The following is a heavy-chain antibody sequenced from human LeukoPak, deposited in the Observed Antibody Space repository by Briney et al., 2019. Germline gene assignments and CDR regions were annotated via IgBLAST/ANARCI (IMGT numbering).Heavy chain of an antibody. V-gene: IGHV1-3*01. CDR1: GYTFTSYA. J-gene: IGHJ6*02. Sequence: ASVKVSCKASGYTFTSYAMHWVRQAPGQRLEWMGWINAGNGNTKYSQKFQGRVTITRDTSASTAYMELSSLRSEDTAVYYCARGSGEAAFYGMDVWGQGTTVTVSS. CDR2: INAGNGNT. D-gene: IGHD6-13*01. CDR3: ARGSGEAAFYGMDV.